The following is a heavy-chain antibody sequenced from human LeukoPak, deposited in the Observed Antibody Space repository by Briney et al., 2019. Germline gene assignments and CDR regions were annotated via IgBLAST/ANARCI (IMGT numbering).Heavy chain of an antibody. D-gene: IGHD2-2*01. V-gene: IGHV1-3*01. J-gene: IGHJ6*02. CDR1: GYTFTSYA. Sequence: ASVKVSCKASGYTFTSYAMHWVRQAPGQRLEWMGWINAGNGNTKYSQKFQGRVTITRDTSASTAYMELSSLRSEDTAVYYCARDHGVVVPAAMVHLYYYYGMDVWGQGTTVTVSS. CDR3: ARDHGVVVPAAMVHLYYYYGMDV. CDR2: INAGNGNT.